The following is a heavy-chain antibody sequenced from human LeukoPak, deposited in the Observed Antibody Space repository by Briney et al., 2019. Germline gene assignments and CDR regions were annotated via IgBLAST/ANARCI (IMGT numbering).Heavy chain of an antibody. CDR1: GFTFSSNG. CDR2: ISGSGGST. V-gene: IGHV3-23*01. CDR3: ARVGNYYDAFDI. J-gene: IGHJ3*02. Sequence: GGSLRLSCVASGFTFSSNGMHWVRQAPGKGLEWVSAISGSGGSTYYADSVKGRFTISRDNSKNTLYLQMNSLRAEDTAVYYCARVGNYYDAFDIWGQGTMVTVSS. D-gene: IGHD3-10*01.